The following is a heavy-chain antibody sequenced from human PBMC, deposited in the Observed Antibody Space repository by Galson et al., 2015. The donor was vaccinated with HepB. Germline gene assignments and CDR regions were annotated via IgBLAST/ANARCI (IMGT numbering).Heavy chain of an antibody. CDR2: IKSETDGRAT. V-gene: IGHV3-15*01. J-gene: IGHJ6*02. Sequence: SATLSGTGSGFAFNHAWVNWVRQAPGKGLEWVGRIKSETDGRATDYAAPVKGRFTISRDDSKNTLYLQMNSLRAEDTAVYYCAKDAYCSSTSCAWVWGQGTAVTVS. D-gene: IGHD2-2*01. CDR1: GFAFNHAW. CDR3: AKDAYCSSTSCAWV.